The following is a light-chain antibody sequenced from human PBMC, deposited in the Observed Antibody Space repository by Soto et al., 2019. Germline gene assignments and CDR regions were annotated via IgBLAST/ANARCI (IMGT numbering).Light chain of an antibody. J-gene: IGKJ4*01. CDR3: QQYGYPQLT. CDR1: QSVSSN. CDR2: GAS. V-gene: IGKV3-20*01. Sequence: EIVMTQSPATLSVSPGERATLSCRASQSVSSNLAWYQQKPGQAPRLLIYGASSRAPGIPERFSGSGSGTDFSLTINRLEPEDSAVFYCQQYGYPQLTFGGGTKVEIK.